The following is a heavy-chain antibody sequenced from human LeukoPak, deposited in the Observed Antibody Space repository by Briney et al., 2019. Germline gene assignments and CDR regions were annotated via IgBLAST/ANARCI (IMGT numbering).Heavy chain of an antibody. V-gene: IGHV4-4*07. CDR2: IYTSGST. J-gene: IGHJ3*02. CDR1: AGSISSNY. Sequence: SETLSLTCTVDAGSISSNYWSWIRQPAGKGLEWIGRIYTSGSTNYNPSLKSRVTMSVDTSKNQFSLKLSSVTAADTAVYYCARDREWLSAFDIWGQGTVVSV. D-gene: IGHD3-3*01. CDR3: ARDREWLSAFDI.